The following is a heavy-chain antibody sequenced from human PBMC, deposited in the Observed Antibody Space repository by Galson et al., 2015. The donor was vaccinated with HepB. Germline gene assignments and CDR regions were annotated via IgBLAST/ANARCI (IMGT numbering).Heavy chain of an antibody. Sequence: SLRLSCAASGFTFSSYAMHWVRQAPGKGLEWVAVISYDGSNKYYADSVKGRFTISRDNSKNTLYLQMNSLRAEDTAVYYCARRYYYDSSGYEPWGQGTLVTVSS. V-gene: IGHV3-30*04. CDR2: ISYDGSNK. D-gene: IGHD3-22*01. CDR1: GFTFSSYA. CDR3: ARRYYYDSSGYEP. J-gene: IGHJ4*02.